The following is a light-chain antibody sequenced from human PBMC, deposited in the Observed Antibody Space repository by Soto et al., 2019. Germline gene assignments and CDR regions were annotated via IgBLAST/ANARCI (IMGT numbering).Light chain of an antibody. V-gene: IGLV2-11*01. CDR2: DVS. Sequence: QSALTQPPSASGSPGQSVTISCTGTIDDVGAYHYVSWYRQFPGEAPKLMIYDVSKRPSGVPDRFSGSKSANTASLTISGLQAEDEADYYCCSYAGSYTWVFGGGTQLTVL. J-gene: IGLJ3*02. CDR3: CSYAGSYTWV. CDR1: IDDVGAYHY.